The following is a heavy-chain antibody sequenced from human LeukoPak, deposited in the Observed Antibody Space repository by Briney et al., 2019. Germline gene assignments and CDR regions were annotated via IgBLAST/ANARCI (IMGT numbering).Heavy chain of an antibody. J-gene: IGHJ4*02. CDR1: GFTFTNYA. CDR3: AKDSAIYGRFAY. CDR2: ISGSGSST. Sequence: PGGSLRLSCAASGFTFTNYAMSWVRQAPGKGLEWVSVISGSGSSTYYADSVKGRFTISRDDSKNTLYLQMNSLRAEDTAVYFCAKDSAIYGRFAYWGQGPLVTVSS. D-gene: IGHD3-3*02. V-gene: IGHV3-23*01.